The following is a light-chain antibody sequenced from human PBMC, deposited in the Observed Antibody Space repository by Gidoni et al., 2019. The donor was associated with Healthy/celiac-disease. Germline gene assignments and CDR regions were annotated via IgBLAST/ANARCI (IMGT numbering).Light chain of an antibody. CDR3: CSDAGSSTV. V-gene: IGLV2-23*01. J-gene: IGLJ1*01. Sequence: QSALTPPASVSRSPVQSITISCTGTSSDVGSYNLVSWYQQHPGKAPKLMIYEGSKRPSGVSNRFSGSKSGNTASLTISGRQAEDEADYYCCSDAGSSTVFGTGTKVTVL. CDR2: EGS. CDR1: SSDVGSYNL.